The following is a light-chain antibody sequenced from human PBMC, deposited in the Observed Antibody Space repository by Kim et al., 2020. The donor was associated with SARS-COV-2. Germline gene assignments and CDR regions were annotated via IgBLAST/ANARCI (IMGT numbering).Light chain of an antibody. CDR1: NMGSKS. V-gene: IGLV3-21*04. CDR2: YDS. Sequence: PGKTSRITCGGKNMGSKSVHWYQQKPGQAPVLVIYYDSDRPSGIPERFSGSNSGNTATLTISRVEAGDEADYYCQVWDSSSDHSVFGTGTKVTVL. CDR3: QVWDSSSDHSV. J-gene: IGLJ1*01.